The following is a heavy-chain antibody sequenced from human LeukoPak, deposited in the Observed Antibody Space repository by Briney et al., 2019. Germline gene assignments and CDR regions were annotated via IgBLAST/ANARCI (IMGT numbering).Heavy chain of an antibody. V-gene: IGHV1-2*02. D-gene: IGHD6-13*01. CDR2: INPNIGDT. CDR1: GYTFTGYY. J-gene: IGHJ4*02. CDR3: ARDPGAQIYAGTLANDH. Sequence: ASVKVSCKASGYTFTGYYMHWMRQAPGQRLEWMGWINPNIGDTNYAQKSRGRVTMTRDTSISTAYMELSRLRSDDTAVYYCARDPGAQIYAGTLANDHWGQGTLVAVSS.